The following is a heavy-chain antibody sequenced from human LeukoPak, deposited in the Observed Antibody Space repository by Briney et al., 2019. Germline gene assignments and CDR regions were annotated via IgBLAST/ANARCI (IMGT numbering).Heavy chain of an antibody. V-gene: IGHV3-7*01. CDR2: IKQDGSEK. J-gene: IGHJ4*02. CDR1: GFTFSDYW. CDR3: ARDQRVTGRPDIDY. D-gene: IGHD6-6*01. Sequence: PGGSLRLSCAASGFTFSDYWMSWVRQAPGKGLEWVANIKQDGSEKYYVDSVKGRFTISRDNAKNSLYLQMNSLRAEDTAVYYCARDQRVTGRPDIDYWGQGTLVIVSS.